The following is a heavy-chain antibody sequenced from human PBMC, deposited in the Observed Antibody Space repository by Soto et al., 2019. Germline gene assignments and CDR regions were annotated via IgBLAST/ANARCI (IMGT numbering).Heavy chain of an antibody. J-gene: IGHJ5*02. V-gene: IGHV3-7*03. D-gene: IGHD3-3*01. CDR3: ARDHQEYDFWSGYSYNWFDP. Sequence: GGSMRLSCAASGFTFSSYWMSWVRQDPGKVLEWVANIKQDGSEKYYVDSVKGRFTISRDNATNSLYLQMNSLRAEDTAVYYCARDHQEYDFWSGYSYNWFDPWGQGTLVTVSS. CDR2: IKQDGSEK. CDR1: GFTFSSYW.